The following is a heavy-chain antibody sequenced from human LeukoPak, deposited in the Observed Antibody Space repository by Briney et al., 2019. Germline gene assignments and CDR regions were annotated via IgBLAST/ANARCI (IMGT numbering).Heavy chain of an antibody. CDR1: GYSFSNYW. J-gene: IGHJ4*02. CDR3: ARQDGSGWDRIDY. CDR2: IYPEDSDT. Sequence: GESLKISCKGSGYSFSNYWIGWVRQMPGKGLEWMGIIYPEDSDTRYSPSFQGQVTISVDKSIGTAYLQWRSLKASDTAMYYCARQDGSGWDRIDYWGQGTLVTVSS. D-gene: IGHD6-19*01. V-gene: IGHV5-51*01.